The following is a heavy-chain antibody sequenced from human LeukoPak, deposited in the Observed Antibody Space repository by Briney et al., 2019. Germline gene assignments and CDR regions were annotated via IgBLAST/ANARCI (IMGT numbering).Heavy chain of an antibody. CDR2: IIPIFGTA. CDR1: GGTFSSYA. V-gene: IGHV1-69*13. CDR3: ARRGSGYYSSYFDY. J-gene: IGHJ4*02. D-gene: IGHD3-22*01. Sequence: GASVKVSCKASGGTFSSYAISWVRQAPGQWLELMGGIIPIFGTANYAQKFQGRVTITADESTSTAYMELSSLRSEDTAVYYCARRGSGYYSSYFDYWGQGTLVTVSS.